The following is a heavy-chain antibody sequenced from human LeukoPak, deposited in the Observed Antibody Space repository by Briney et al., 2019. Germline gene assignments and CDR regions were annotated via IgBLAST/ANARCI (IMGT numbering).Heavy chain of an antibody. CDR3: ARGGSVRHFDY. Sequence: PSETLSLTCTVSGGSISSSSYYWGWIRQPPGKGLEWIGSIYYSGSTYYNPSLKSRVTISVDTSKNQFSLKLSSVTAADTAVYYCARGGSVRHFDYWGQGTLVTVSS. V-gene: IGHV4-39*07. J-gene: IGHJ4*02. D-gene: IGHD4-17*01. CDR2: IYYSGST. CDR1: GGSISSSSYY.